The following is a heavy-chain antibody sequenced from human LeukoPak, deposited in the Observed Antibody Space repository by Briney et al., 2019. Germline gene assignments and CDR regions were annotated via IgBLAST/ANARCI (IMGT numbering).Heavy chain of an antibody. J-gene: IGHJ4*02. V-gene: IGHV3-74*01. CDR3: VRGVPVTPGIDY. D-gene: IGHD2-2*01. Sequence: PGGSLRLSCAASGFTFSSYWMHWVRQAPGKGLVWVSQICTDETTIRSADSVKGRFTISRDNAKNTLYLQMSSLRVEDTAVYYCVRGVPVTPGIDYWGQGTLVTVSS. CDR1: GFTFSSYW. CDR2: ICTDETTI.